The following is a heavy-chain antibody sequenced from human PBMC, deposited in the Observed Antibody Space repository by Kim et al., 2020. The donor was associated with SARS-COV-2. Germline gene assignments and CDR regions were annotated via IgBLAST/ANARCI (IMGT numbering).Heavy chain of an antibody. CDR3: ARGEQLERPFDY. J-gene: IGHJ4*02. D-gene: IGHD1-1*01. CDR1: GGTFSSYA. CDR2: IIPIFGTA. Sequence: SVKVSCKASGGTFSSYAISWVRQAPGQGLEWMGGIIPIFGTANYAQKFQGRVTITADESTSTAYMELSSLRSEDTAVYYCARGEQLERPFDYWGQGTLVTVSS. V-gene: IGHV1-69*13.